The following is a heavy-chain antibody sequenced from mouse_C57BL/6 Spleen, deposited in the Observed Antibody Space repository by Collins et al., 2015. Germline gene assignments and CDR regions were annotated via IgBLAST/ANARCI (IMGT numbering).Heavy chain of an antibody. V-gene: IGHV1-80*01. CDR2: IYPGDGDT. J-gene: IGHJ3*01. D-gene: IGHD2-3*01. CDR3: ARSEDGYYVQFAY. CDR1: GYAFSSYW. Sequence: QVQLQQSGAELVKPGASVKISCKASGYAFSSYWMNWVKQRPGKGLEWIGQIYPGDGDTNYNGKFKGKATLTADKSSSTAYMQLSSLTSEDSAVYFCARSEDGYYVQFAYWGQGTLVTVSA.